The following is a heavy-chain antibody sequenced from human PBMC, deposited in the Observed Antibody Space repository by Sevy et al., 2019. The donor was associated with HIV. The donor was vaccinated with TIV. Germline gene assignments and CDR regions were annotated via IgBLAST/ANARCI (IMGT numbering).Heavy chain of an antibody. V-gene: IGHV3-30*02. D-gene: IGHD2-2*01. CDR3: AKDPCSSSSCYVYYYYYGLDD. J-gene: IGHJ6*02. CDR1: GFTFSSYG. CDR2: IRLDGSNK. Sequence: GGSLRLSCAASGFTFSSYGMHWVRQAPGKGLGWVAFIRLDGSNKYYADSVKGRFTTSRDNSKNTLYLQMNSLRAEDTAVFSCAKDPCSSSSCYVYYYYYGLDDWGQGTMVTVSS.